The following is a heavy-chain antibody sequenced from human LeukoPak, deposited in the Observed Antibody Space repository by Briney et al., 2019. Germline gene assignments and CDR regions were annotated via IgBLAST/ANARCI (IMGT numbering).Heavy chain of an antibody. CDR1: GGSISSYY. D-gene: IGHD6-13*01. V-gene: IGHV4-4*07. CDR3: ARSQYSSSWYGGGYYYCMDV. J-gene: IGHJ6*03. Sequence: SETLSLTCTVSGGSISSYYWSWIRQPAGKGLEWIGRIYTSGSTNYNPSLKSRVTMSVDTSKNQFSLKLSSVTAADTAVYYCARSQYSSSWYGGGYYYCMDVWGKGTTVTVSS. CDR2: IYTSGST.